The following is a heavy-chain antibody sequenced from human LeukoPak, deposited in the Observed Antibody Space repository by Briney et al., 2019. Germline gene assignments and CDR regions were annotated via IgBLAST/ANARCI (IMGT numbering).Heavy chain of an antibody. CDR3: ARVRGAYFDY. V-gene: IGHV1-2*02. CDR2: INPNSGGT. Sequence: GASVKVSCKASGYTFTNYGVSWVRQAPGQGLEWMGWINPNSGGTNYAQKSQGRVTMTRDTSISTAYMELSRLRSDDTAVYYCARVRGAYFDYWGQGTLVTVSS. CDR1: GYTFTNYG. J-gene: IGHJ4*02.